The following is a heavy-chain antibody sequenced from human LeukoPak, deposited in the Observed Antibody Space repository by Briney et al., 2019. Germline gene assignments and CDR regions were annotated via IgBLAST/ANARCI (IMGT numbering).Heavy chain of an antibody. CDR3: ARHRIWNDVGY. Sequence: SETLSPTCAVSGYSISSGYYWGWIRQPPGKGLEWIGSIYHSGSTYYNPSLKSRVTISVDTSKNQFSLKLSSVTAADTAVYYCARHRIWNDVGYWGQGTLVTVSS. J-gene: IGHJ4*02. CDR2: IYHSGST. CDR1: GYSISSGYY. D-gene: IGHD1-1*01. V-gene: IGHV4-38-2*01.